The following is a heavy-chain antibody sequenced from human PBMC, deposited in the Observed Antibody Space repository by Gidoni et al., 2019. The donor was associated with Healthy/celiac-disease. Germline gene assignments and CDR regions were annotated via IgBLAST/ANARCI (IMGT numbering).Heavy chain of an antibody. D-gene: IGHD3-10*01. J-gene: IGHJ6*02. CDR1: GSTFPGYY. CDR2: INPNSGGT. CDR3: ARGSGSYGYYYYGMDV. Sequence: QVQLVQSGAEVKKPGASVKVSCTASGSTFPGYYMHWVRQAPGQGLEWMGWINPNSGGTNYAQKFQSRVTMTRDTSISTAYMEVSRLTSDDAAVYYCARGSGSYGYYYYGMDVWGQGTTVTVSS. V-gene: IGHV1-2*02.